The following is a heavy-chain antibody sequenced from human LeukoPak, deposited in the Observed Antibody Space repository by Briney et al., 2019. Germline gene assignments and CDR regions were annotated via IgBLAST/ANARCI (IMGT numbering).Heavy chain of an antibody. CDR2: IRYDGSNK. CDR3: AKSLWFEELTSFDY. Sequence: PGGSLRLSCAASGFTFSSYGMHWVRQAPGKGLEWVAFIRYDGSNKYYADSVKGRFTISRDNAKNSLYLQMNSLRAEDTAVYYCAKSLWFEELTSFDYWGQGTLVTVSS. D-gene: IGHD3-10*01. V-gene: IGHV3-30*02. J-gene: IGHJ4*02. CDR1: GFTFSSYG.